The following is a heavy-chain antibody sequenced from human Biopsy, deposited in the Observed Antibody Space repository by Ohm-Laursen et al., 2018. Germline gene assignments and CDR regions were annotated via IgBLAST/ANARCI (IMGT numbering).Heavy chain of an antibody. CDR1: GDSISSYY. V-gene: IGHV4-59*13. J-gene: IGHJ2*01. Sequence: GTLSLTCTVSGDSISSYYWSWIRQPPGKGLQGIGYVYYTGRTDYNPSLQSRVTISVDTSKNHIPLRLRSVTTAHTAIYFCARDREYCSVGAVPGYFDLWGRGTLVTVSS. CDR2: VYYTGRT. CDR3: ARDREYCSVGAVPGYFDL. D-gene: IGHD2/OR15-2a*01.